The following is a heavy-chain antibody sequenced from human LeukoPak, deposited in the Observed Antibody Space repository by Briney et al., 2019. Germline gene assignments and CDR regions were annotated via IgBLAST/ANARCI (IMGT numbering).Heavy chain of an antibody. CDR3: ARGLNDSWTGENY. D-gene: IGHD3-3*01. Sequence: PSETESLTCTVYGGSISSYYWSWIRQPPGKGLEWIGYIYYSGSTNYNPSLKSRVTISLDTSKSQFSLKVRYVTAADTAVYYCARGLNDSWTGENYWGQGTLVTVSS. CDR2: IYYSGST. V-gene: IGHV4-59*12. CDR1: GGSISSYY. J-gene: IGHJ4*02.